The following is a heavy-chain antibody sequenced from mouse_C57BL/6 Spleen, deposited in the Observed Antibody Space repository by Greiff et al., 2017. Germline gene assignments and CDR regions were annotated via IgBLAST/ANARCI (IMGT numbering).Heavy chain of an antibody. V-gene: IGHV5-6*01. J-gene: IGHJ1*03. D-gene: IGHD2-4*01. CDR1: GFTFSSYG. CDR2: ISSGGSYT. CDR3: ARDYDWYFDV. Sequence: EVQLQESGGDLVKPGGSLKLSCAASGFTFSSYGMSWVRQTPDKRLEWVATISSGGSYTYYPDSVKGRFTISRDNAKNTLYLQMSSLKSEDTAMYYCARDYDWYFDVWGTGTTVTVSS.